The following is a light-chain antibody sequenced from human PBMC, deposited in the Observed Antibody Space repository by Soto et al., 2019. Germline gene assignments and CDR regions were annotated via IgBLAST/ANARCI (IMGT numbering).Light chain of an antibody. CDR1: QGISTY. Sequence: DIQMTTYPSSLAASVGDRLTITCRASQGISTYLNWYQQKPGRAPKLLIYTASSLQSGVPSRFSGSGSGTDFTLTISSLQPEDFATYHCQQGYTTPITFGQGTRLEIK. CDR2: TAS. V-gene: IGKV1-39*01. J-gene: IGKJ5*01. CDR3: QQGYTTPIT.